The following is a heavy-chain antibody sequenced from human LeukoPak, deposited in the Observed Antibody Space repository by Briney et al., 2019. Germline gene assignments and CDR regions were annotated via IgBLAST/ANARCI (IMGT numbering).Heavy chain of an antibody. CDR2: ISAYNGNT. CDR3: AGDKRXGYCSSTSXXTFDY. CDR1: GYTFTSYG. V-gene: IGHV1-18*01. D-gene: IGHD2-2*01. Sequence: AXVKVSCXASGYTFTSYGISWVRQAPGQGLEWMGWISAYNGNTNYAQKLQGRVTMTTDTSTSTAYMELRSLRSEDTAVYCCAGDKRXGYCSSTSXXTFDYWGQGTLVTVSS. J-gene: IGHJ4*02.